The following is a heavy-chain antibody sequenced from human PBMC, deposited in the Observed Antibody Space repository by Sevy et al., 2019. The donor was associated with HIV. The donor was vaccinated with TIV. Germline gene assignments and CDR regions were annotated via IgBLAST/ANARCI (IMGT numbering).Heavy chain of an antibody. CDR1: GFTFSSYS. V-gene: IGHV3-21*01. J-gene: IGHJ5*02. CDR3: ARGGGRFDSRSGYPNWFDP. D-gene: IGHD3-3*01. CDR2: ISSSSSYI. Sequence: GGYLRLSCAASGFTFSSYSMNWVRQAPGKGLEWVSSISSSSSYIYYADSVKGRFTISRDNAKNSLYLQMYSLRAEDTAVYHCARGGGRFDSRSGYPNWFDPWGQGTLVTVSS.